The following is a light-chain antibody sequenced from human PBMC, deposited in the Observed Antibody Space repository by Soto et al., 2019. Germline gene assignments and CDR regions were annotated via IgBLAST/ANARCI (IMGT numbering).Light chain of an antibody. V-gene: IGKV1-39*01. J-gene: IGKJ1*01. CDR1: QSISTY. CDR3: QQSYITPQT. CDR2: TAS. Sequence: DIPMTQSPSSLSASVGDRVTITCRASQSISTYLNWYQQRPGKAPKLLIYTASNLQSGVPSRFSGSGSGTDFTLTVSSLQPEDFATYYCQQSYITPQTFGQGTGVEIK.